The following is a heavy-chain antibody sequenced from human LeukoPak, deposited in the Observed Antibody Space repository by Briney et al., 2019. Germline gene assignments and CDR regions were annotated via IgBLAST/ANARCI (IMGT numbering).Heavy chain of an antibody. CDR1: GFTFSSYA. J-gene: IGHJ4*02. CDR2: ISYDGSNK. CDR3: ARVAWWLQHGDASDY. Sequence: PGGSLRLSCAASGFTFSSYAMSWVRQAPGKGLEWVAVISYDGSNKYYADSVKGRFTISRDNSKNTLYLQMNSLRAEDTAVYYCARVAWWLQHGDASDYWGQGTLVTVSS. V-gene: IGHV3-30*04. D-gene: IGHD5-24*01.